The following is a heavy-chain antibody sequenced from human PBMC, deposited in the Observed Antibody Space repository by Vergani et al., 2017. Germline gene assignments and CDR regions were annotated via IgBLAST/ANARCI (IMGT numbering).Heavy chain of an antibody. CDR1: GFTLSSYG. CDR3: AKDLDYYYYMDV. CDR2: ISYDGSNK. J-gene: IGHJ6*03. V-gene: IGHV3-30*18. Sequence: QVQLVESGGGVVQPGRSLRLSCAASGFTLSSYGMHWVRQASGKGLEWGAVISYDGSNKYYADSVKGRFTISRDNSKNTLYLQMNSLRAEDTAVYYCAKDLDYYYYMDVWGEGTTVTVSS.